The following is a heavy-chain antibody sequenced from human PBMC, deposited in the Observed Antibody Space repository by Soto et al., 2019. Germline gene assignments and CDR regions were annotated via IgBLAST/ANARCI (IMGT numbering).Heavy chain of an antibody. J-gene: IGHJ6*03. CDR1: GFTFSSYW. CDR3: ARKQHGLNWKPYYYYMDV. CDR2: IKQDGSEK. D-gene: IGHD1-1*01. V-gene: IGHV3-7*01. Sequence: GGSLRLSCAASGFTFSSYWMSWVRQAPGKGLEWVANIKQDGSEKYYVDSVKGRFTISRDNAKNSLYLQMNSLRAEDTAVYYCARKQHGLNWKPYYYYMDVWGKGTTVTVSS.